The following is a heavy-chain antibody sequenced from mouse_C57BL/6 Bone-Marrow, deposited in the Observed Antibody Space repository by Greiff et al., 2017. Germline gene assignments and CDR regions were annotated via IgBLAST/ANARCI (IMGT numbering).Heavy chain of an antibody. V-gene: IGHV1-63*01. CDR2: IYPGGGYT. J-gene: IGHJ4*01. CDR3: ARLTGSENDYAIGY. CDR1: GYTFTNYW. Sequence: QVQLKESGAELVRPGTSVKMSCKASGYTFTNYWIGWAKQRPGHGLEWIGDIYPGGGYTNYNEKFKGKATLTADKSSSTAYMQFSSLTSEDSAIYYCARLTGSENDYAIGYWGQGTSVTVSS. D-gene: IGHD4-1*01.